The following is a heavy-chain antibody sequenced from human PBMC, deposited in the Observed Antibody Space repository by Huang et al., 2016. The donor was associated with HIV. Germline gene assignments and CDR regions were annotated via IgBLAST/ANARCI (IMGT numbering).Heavy chain of an antibody. CDR1: GFTFSSYS. CDR3: ARAVPTPNRFGVGGFDY. CDR2: SSSTSSYI. D-gene: IGHD3-3*01. V-gene: IGHV3-21*01. J-gene: IGHJ4*02. Sequence: EVQLVESGGGLVKPGGSLRLSCAASGFTFSSYSMNWVRQAPGKGREWVSSSSSTSSYIYYADSVKGRFTISRDNAKNSLYLQMNSLRAEDTAVYYCARAVPTPNRFGVGGFDYWGQGTLVTVSS.